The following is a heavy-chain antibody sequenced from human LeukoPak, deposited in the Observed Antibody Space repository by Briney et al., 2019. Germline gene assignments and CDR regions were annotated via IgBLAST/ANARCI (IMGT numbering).Heavy chain of an antibody. D-gene: IGHD2-2*01. Sequence: GGTLRLSCAASGFTFSSYGMSWVRQAPGKGLEWVSAISGSGGSTYYADSVKGRFTISRDNSKNTLYLQMNSLRAEDTAVYYCAKSIVVVPADLDYWGQGTLVTVSS. CDR1: GFTFSSYG. J-gene: IGHJ4*02. CDR3: AKSIVVVPADLDY. V-gene: IGHV3-23*01. CDR2: ISGSGGST.